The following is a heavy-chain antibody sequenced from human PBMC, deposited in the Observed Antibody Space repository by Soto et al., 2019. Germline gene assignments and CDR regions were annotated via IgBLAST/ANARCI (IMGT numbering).Heavy chain of an antibody. Sequence: QVQLQESGPGLVKPSQTLSLTCTVSGGSISSGPYYWSWIRQVPGKGLEWIGYIYYSGSTDYNPSLPSRPTISLDTSKNQFSLKLSSVTAADTAVYYCARDKGGELLKGSGMDVWGQGTTVTVSS. CDR3: ARDKGGELLKGSGMDV. D-gene: IGHD3-10*01. J-gene: IGHJ6*02. V-gene: IGHV4-31*03. CDR2: IYYSGST. CDR1: GGSISSGPYY.